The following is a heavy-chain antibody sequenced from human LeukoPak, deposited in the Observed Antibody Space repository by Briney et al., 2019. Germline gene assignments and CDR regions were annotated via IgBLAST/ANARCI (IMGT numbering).Heavy chain of an antibody. Sequence: GGSLRLSCAASGFIFNSYGMHWVRQAPGKWLEWVAFIRYDGSNKYYADSVKGRFTISRDNSKNTLYLQVDRLRVGVTAVYYCAPLPYYYDSSGSYYFDYWGQGTLVTVSS. CDR2: IRYDGSNK. V-gene: IGHV3-30*02. J-gene: IGHJ4*02. CDR3: APLPYYYDSSGSYYFDY. D-gene: IGHD3-22*01. CDR1: GFIFNSYG.